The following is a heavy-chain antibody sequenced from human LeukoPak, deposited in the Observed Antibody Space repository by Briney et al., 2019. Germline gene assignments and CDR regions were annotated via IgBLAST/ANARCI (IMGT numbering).Heavy chain of an antibody. V-gene: IGHV4-61*02. Sequence: KSSQTLSLTCTVSGGSISSGTYYWSWIRQPAGKGLEWIGRIYTSGSTNYNPSLKSRVTISVDTSKNQFSLNLNSVTAADAAVYFCARQGYVLNGGAFDFWGQGTMVTVSS. CDR2: IYTSGST. CDR1: GGSISSGTYY. J-gene: IGHJ3*01. D-gene: IGHD6-13*01. CDR3: ARQGYVLNGGAFDF.